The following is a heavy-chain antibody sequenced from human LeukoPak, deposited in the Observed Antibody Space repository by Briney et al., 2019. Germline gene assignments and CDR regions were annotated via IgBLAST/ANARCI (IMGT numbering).Heavy chain of an antibody. J-gene: IGHJ5*02. D-gene: IGHD3-16*02. CDR2: INPSGSST. V-gene: IGHV1-46*01. Sequence: ASVKVSRKASGYSFTSHYMHWVRQAPGQGLEWMGLINPSGSSTLYAQKFQGRVTMTRDMSTTTDYMELSSLRSEDTAVYYCARDNSVGDIAWWFDPWGQGTLVTVSS. CDR1: GYSFTSHY. CDR3: ARDNSVGDIAWWFDP.